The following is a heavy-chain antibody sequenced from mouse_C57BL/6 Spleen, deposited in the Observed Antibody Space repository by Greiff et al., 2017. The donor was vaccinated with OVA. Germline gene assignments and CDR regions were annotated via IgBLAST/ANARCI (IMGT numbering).Heavy chain of an antibody. Sequence: EVLLVESGAGLVKPGGSLKLSCAASGFTFSGYGMHWVRQAPEKGLEWVAYISSGSSTIYYADTVKGRFTISRDNAKNTLFLQLISLRSEDTAMYYCASDWDSFGCWGQGATLSVAS. CDR1: GFTFSGYG. D-gene: IGHD4-1*01. CDR3: ASDWDSFGC. V-gene: IGHV5-17*01. CDR2: ISSGSSTI. J-gene: IGHJ2*01.